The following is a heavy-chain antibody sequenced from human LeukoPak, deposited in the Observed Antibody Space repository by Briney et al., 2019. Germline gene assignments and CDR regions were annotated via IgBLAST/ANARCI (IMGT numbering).Heavy chain of an antibody. CDR2: IIPIIGTP. Sequence: SVKVSCKPSGGTFNTHALSWVRQAPGQGLEWMGGIIPIIGTPNYAQMFQGRVTISTDDSANTVYMKLDSLTVDDTAVYYCAGLGTFDYWGLGSLVSVSS. D-gene: IGHD7-27*01. V-gene: IGHV1-69*05. CDR3: AGLGTFDY. J-gene: IGHJ4*02. CDR1: GGTFNTHA.